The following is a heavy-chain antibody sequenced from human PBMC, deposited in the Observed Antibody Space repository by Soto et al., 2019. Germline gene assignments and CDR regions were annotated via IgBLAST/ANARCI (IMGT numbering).Heavy chain of an antibody. J-gene: IGHJ6*02. CDR3: ARSYYYDSSGSRSHYYYYYGMDV. Sequence: GGSLRLSCAASGFTFSSYGMHWVRQAPGKGLEWVAVIWYDGSNKYYADSVKGRFTISRDNSKNTLYLQMNSLRAEDTAVYYCARSYYYDSSGSRSHYYYYYGMDVWGQGTTVTV. CDR2: IWYDGSNK. D-gene: IGHD3-22*01. CDR1: GFTFSSYG. V-gene: IGHV3-33*01.